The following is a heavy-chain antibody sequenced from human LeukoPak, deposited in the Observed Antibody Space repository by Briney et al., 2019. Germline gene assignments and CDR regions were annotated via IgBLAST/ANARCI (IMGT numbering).Heavy chain of an antibody. CDR2: MNPNSGNT. J-gene: IGHJ5*02. Sequence: ASVKVSCKASGYTFTSYDINWVRQATGQGLEWMGWMNPNSGNTGYAQKFQGRVTMTRNTSISTAYMELSSLRSEDTAVYYCAKAARITMVRGVRRVWFDPWGQGTLVTVSS. D-gene: IGHD3-10*01. V-gene: IGHV1-8*01. CDR3: AKAARITMVRGVRRVWFDP. CDR1: GYTFTSYD.